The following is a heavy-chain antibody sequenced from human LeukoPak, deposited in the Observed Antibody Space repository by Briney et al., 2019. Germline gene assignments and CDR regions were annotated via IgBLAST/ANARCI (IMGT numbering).Heavy chain of an antibody. CDR2: IYYSGST. V-gene: IGHV4-31*03. J-gene: IGHJ4*02. CDR1: GGSISSGGYY. CDR3: ARGADSSGYYSIFYFDY. D-gene: IGHD3-22*01. Sequence: SETLSLTCTVSGGSISSGGYYWSWIRQHPGKGLEWIGYIYYSGSTYYNPSLKSRVTISVDTSKNQFSLRLSSVTAADTAVYYCARGADSSGYYSIFYFDYWGQGTLVTVSS.